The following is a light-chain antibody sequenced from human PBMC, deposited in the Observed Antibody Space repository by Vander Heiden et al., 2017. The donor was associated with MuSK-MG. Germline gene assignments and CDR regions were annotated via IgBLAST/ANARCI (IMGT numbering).Light chain of an antibody. CDR3: SSYAANTHV. CDR2: GGS. CDR1: TSDIFGYNY. J-gene: IGLJ1*01. V-gene: IGLV2-8*01. Sequence: QSALTQPPSASGSPGQSVTISCTSATSDIFGYNYVSCSQPQPGKAPKLLIYGGSKRPSGVPDRFSGSRSGTTASLTVAGLQAEDEDYYDCSSYAANTHVFGSGTKVTVL.